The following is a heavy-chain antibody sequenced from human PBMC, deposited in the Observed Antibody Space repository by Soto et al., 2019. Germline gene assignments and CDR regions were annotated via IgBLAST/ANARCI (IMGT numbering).Heavy chain of an antibody. CDR2: IYYSGST. V-gene: IGHV4-30-4*01. D-gene: IGHD6-25*01. CDR1: GGSISSGDYY. CDR3: AREWAAYYYGMDV. J-gene: IGHJ6*02. Sequence: PSETLSLTCTVSGGSISSGDYYWSWIRQPPGKGLEWIGYIYYSGSTYYNPSLKSRVTISVDTSKNQFSLKLSSVTAADTAVYFCAREWAAYYYGMDVWGQGTTVTVSS.